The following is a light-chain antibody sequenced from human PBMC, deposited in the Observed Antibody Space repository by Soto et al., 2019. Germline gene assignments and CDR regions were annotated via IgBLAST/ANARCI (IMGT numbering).Light chain of an antibody. V-gene: IGKV1-12*01. CDR2: AAS. CDR1: QDISNY. J-gene: IGKJ3*01. Sequence: DIQMSQSPSSLSASVGDRVTITCQASQDISNYLNWYQQKPGKAPSLLIHAASSLQSGVPSRFSGSGYGTDFTLTISSLQPEDFATYFCQQANSLPVTFGPGTKVDI. CDR3: QQANSLPVT.